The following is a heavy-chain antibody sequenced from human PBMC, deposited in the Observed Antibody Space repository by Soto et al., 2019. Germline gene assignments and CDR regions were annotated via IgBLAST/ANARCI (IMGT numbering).Heavy chain of an antibody. CDR3: ARDTRFGDLRDYYYGMDV. D-gene: IGHD3-10*01. CDR1: GFTFSSYA. Sequence: QVQLVESGGGVVQPGRSLRLSCAASGFTFSSYAMHWVRQAPGKGLEWVAVISYDGSNKYYADSVKGRFTISRDNSKNTLYLQMNSLRAEDTAVYYCARDTRFGDLRDYYYGMDVWGQGTTVTVSS. V-gene: IGHV3-30-3*01. J-gene: IGHJ6*02. CDR2: ISYDGSNK.